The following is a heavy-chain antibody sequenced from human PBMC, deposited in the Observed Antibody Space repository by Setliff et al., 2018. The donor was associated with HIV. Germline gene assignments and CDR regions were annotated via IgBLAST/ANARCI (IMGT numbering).Heavy chain of an antibody. CDR3: ARLGYSGSLVGAFDI. V-gene: IGHV4-4*07. CDR1: GGSISSYY. CDR2: IYTSGIT. J-gene: IGHJ3*02. D-gene: IGHD1-26*01. Sequence: SETLSLTCTVSGGSISSYYWSWIRQPAGKGLEWIGRIYTSGITYYNPSLKSRVTISVDTSKNQFSLNLTSVTAADTAVYYCARLGYSGSLVGAFDIWGQGTMVTVSS.